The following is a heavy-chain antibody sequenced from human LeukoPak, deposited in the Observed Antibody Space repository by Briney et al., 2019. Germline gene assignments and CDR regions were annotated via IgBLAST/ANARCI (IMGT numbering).Heavy chain of an antibody. CDR2: INPNSGGT. CDR1: GYTFTSYD. V-gene: IGHV1-2*02. J-gene: IGHJ4*02. CDR3: ASSYVWGSPTGY. D-gene: IGHD3-16*01. Sequence: ASVKVSCKASGYTFTSYDINWVRQAPGQGLEWMGWINPNSGGTNYAQKFQGRVTMTRDTSISTAYMELSRLRSDDTAVYYCASSYVWGSPTGYWGQGTLVTVSS.